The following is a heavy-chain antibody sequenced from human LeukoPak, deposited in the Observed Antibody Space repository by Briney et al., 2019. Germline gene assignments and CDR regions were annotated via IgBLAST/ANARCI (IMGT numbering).Heavy chain of an antibody. CDR2: ISSDGNKK. CDR3: ARDVGRDTITTEIEY. J-gene: IGHJ4*02. V-gene: IGHV3-30-3*01. CDR1: GFTFTTYA. D-gene: IGHD4-11*01. Sequence: GGSLRLSCATSGFTFTTYAMQWVRQALGKGLEWVAVISSDGNKKNYADSVKGRFTISKDSSKNTLYLQMNTLRAEDTALYYCARDVGRDTITTEIEYWGQGTLVTVSS.